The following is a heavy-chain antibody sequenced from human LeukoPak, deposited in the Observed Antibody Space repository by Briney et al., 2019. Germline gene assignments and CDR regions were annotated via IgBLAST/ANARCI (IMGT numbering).Heavy chain of an antibody. D-gene: IGHD3-3*01. V-gene: IGHV3-74*01. CDR2: INSDGSST. CDR1: GFTFSSYW. J-gene: IGHJ4*02. CDR3: ARDGGLRFLHY. Sequence: QTGGSLRLSCAASGFTFSSYWMHWVRQAPGKGLVWVSRINSDGSSTNYADSVKGRFTISRDNAKNTLYLQMNSLRAEDTAVYYYARDGGLRFLHYWGQGTLVTVSS.